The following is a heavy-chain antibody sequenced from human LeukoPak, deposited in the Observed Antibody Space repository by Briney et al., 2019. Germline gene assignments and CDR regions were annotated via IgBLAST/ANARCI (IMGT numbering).Heavy chain of an antibody. CDR2: IKSKTDVGAT. D-gene: IGHD3-22*01. Sequence: PGGSLRLSCALSGFSPSNPGVSAVRQAPGKGLEWVGRIKSKTDVGATDYAAPVKGRFTISRDDSKNTLYLQMNSLKTEDTAVYYCTTHLSHRYYDRSGYSYMDVWVKETKVTVSS. V-gene: IGHV3-15*01. CDR3: TTHLSHRYYDRSGYSYMDV. CDR1: GFSPSNPG. J-gene: IGHJ6*03.